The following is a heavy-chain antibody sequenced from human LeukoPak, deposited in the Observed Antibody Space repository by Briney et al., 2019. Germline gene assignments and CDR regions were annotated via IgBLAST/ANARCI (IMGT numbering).Heavy chain of an antibody. CDR2: IGTAGDT. CDR3: ARGYYYDSSGPADAFDI. Sequence: GGSLRLSCAASGFTFSSYDMHWVRQAPGKGLEWVSAIGTAGDTYYPGSVKGRFTISRENAKNSLYLQMNSLRAGDTAVYYCARGYYYDSSGPADAFDIWGQGTVVTVSS. D-gene: IGHD3-22*01. J-gene: IGHJ3*02. CDR1: GFTFSSYD. V-gene: IGHV3-13*04.